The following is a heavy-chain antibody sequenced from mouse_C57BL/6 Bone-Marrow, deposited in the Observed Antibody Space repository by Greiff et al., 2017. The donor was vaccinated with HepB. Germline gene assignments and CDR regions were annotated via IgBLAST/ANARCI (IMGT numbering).Heavy chain of an antibody. V-gene: IGHV1-69*01. CDR3: ARTDNC. CDR2: IDPSDSYT. J-gene: IGHJ2*01. CDR1: GYTFTSYW. Sequence: QVQLQQPGAELVMPGASVKLSCKASGYTFTSYWMHWVKQRPGQGLEWIGEIDPSDSYTNYNQKFKGKSTLTVDKSSSTAYMQLSSLTSEDSAVYYCARTDNCWGQGTTLTVSS.